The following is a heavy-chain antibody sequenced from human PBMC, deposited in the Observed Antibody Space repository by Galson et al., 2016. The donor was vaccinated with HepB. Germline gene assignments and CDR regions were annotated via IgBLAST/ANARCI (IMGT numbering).Heavy chain of an antibody. CDR2: IYYSGST. J-gene: IGHJ4*02. CDR3: ARYTWIHLWPTAYFDY. Sequence: SETLSLTCTVSGGSISTYYWSWIRQPPGKGLEWMGYIYYSGSTNYNPSLKSRVTISVDTSKNQFSLKLSSVTAADTAVYYCARYTWIHLWPTAYFDYWGQGTLVTVSS. CDR1: GGSISTYY. V-gene: IGHV4-59*01. D-gene: IGHD5-18*01.